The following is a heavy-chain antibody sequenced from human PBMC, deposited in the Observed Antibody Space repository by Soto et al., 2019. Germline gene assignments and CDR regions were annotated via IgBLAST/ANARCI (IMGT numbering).Heavy chain of an antibody. CDR1: GGSISSGGYS. Sequence: QLQLQESGSGLVKPSQTLSLTCAVSGGSISSGGYSWSWIRQPPGKGLEWIGYIYHSGGTSYNPSLKSRVTISVDRPKHQFSLKLSSVSGADTAVYYCARVRGPYCGGYCYPPTPNWFDPWGQGTLVTVSS. J-gene: IGHJ5*02. CDR3: ARVRGPYCGGYCYPPTPNWFDP. V-gene: IGHV4-30-2*01. D-gene: IGHD2-21*02. CDR2: IYHSGGT.